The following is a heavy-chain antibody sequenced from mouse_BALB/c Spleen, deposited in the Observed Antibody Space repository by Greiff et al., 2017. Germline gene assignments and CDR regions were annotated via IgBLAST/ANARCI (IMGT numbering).Heavy chain of an antibody. D-gene: IGHD4-1*01. J-gene: IGHJ4*01. CDR1: GFNIKDTY. Sequence: EVQLVESGAELVKPGASVKLSCTASGFNIKDTYMHWVKQRPEQGLEWIGRIDPANGNTKYDPKFQGKATITADTSSNTAYLQLSSLTSEDTAVYYCAPWDYYAMDYWGQGTSVTVSS. CDR2: IDPANGNT. CDR3: APWDYYAMDY. V-gene: IGHV14-3*02.